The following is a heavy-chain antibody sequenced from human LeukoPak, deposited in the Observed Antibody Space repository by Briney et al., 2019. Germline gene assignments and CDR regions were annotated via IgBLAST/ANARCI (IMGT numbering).Heavy chain of an antibody. V-gene: IGHV1-2*02. J-gene: IGHJ6*02. CDR2: INPNSGGT. CDR1: GYTFSDYY. Sequence: ASVKVSCKASGYTFSDYYIYWMRQAPGQGLEWMGCINPNSGGTKYAQKFQGRVAMTRDSSISTAYMELSGLRSDDAAVYFCARDKIIYRFYYYGMDVWGQGTTVTASS. D-gene: IGHD5-18*01. CDR3: ARDKIIYRFYYYGMDV.